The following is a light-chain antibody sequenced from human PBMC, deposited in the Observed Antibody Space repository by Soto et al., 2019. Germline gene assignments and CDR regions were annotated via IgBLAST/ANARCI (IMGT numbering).Light chain of an antibody. CDR2: GAS. J-gene: IGKJ4*01. CDR1: QSVPSNY. V-gene: IGKV3-20*01. Sequence: EIVMTQSPVTLSVSPGERATLSCRASQSVPSNYLAWYQQKPGQAPRVVVLGASTRATGIPDRFSGSGSGTDFTLTISRLEPEDCAVFYCHQYGSSPLTFGGGTKVEIK. CDR3: HQYGSSPLT.